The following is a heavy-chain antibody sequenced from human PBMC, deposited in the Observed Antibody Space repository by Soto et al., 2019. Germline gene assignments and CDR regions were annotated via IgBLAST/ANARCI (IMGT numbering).Heavy chain of an antibody. V-gene: IGHV1-3*01. CDR3: ARAVAVPADFDY. D-gene: IGHD6-19*01. Sequence: ASVKVSCKASGYTFTGYAMHWVRQAPGQRLEWMGWINAGNGNTKYSQKFQGRVTISRDTSASTAYMELSSLGSEDTAVYDCARAVAVPADFDYWGQGNLVTVSS. CDR1: GYTFTGYA. J-gene: IGHJ4*02. CDR2: INAGNGNT.